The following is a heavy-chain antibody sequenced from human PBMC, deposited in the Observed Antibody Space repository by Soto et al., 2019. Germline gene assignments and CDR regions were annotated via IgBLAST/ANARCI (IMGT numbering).Heavy chain of an antibody. V-gene: IGHV3-30*18. Sequence: QVQLVESGGGVVQPGRSLRLSCAASGFTFSSYGMHWVRQAPGKGLEWVAVISYDGSNKYYADSVKGRFTISRDNSKNTLYLQMNSMRAEDTGVYYCAKDRAGASMDVWGQGTTVTVSS. CDR3: AKDRAGASMDV. J-gene: IGHJ6*02. D-gene: IGHD1-26*01. CDR2: ISYDGSNK. CDR1: GFTFSSYG.